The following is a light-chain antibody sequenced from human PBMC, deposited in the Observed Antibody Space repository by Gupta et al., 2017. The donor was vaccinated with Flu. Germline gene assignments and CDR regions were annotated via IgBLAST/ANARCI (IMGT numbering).Light chain of an antibody. J-gene: IGLJ3*02. Sequence: RVTISCAGSSSNIESNYVYWYQQLPGTAPKLLIYRNNQRPSGVPDRFSGSKSGTSASLAISGLRSEDEADYYCATWDDSLIGQVFGGGTKLTVL. CDR1: SSNIESNY. CDR2: RNN. V-gene: IGLV1-47*01. CDR3: ATWDDSLIGQV.